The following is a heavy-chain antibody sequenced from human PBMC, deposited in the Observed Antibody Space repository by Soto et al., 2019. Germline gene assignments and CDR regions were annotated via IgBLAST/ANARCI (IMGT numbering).Heavy chain of an antibody. D-gene: IGHD3-22*01. CDR2: IYYSGST. CDR3: ARPSGYYDSSGYYAESPYYFDY. CDR1: GGSISSSSYY. Sequence: SETLSLTCTVSGGSISSSSYYWGWIRQPPGKGLEWIGSIYYSGSTYYNPSLKSRVTISVDTSKNQFSLKLSSVTAADTAVYYCARPSGYYDSSGYYAESPYYFDYWGQGTLVTVSS. J-gene: IGHJ4*02. V-gene: IGHV4-39*01.